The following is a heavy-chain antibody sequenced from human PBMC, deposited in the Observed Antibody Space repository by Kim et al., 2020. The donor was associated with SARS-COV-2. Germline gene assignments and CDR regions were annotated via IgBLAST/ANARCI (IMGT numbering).Heavy chain of an antibody. J-gene: IGHJ4*02. CDR3: AGTLAAAHIDY. CDR2: IYYSGST. Sequence: SETLSLTCTVSGGSISSYYWSWIRQPPGKGLEWIGYIYYSGSTNYNPSLKSRVTISVDTSKNQFSLKLSSVTAADTAVYYCAGTLAAAHIDYWGQGTLVTVSS. CDR1: GGSISSYY. V-gene: IGHV4-59*01. D-gene: IGHD6-13*01.